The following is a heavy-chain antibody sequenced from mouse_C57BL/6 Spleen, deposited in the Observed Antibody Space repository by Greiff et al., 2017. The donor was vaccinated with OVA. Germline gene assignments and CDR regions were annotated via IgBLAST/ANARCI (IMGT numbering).Heavy chain of an antibody. CDR3: ARGGYYYGSSYSWFAY. D-gene: IGHD1-1*01. Sequence: VKLMESGAELMKPGASVKLSCKATGYTFTGYWIEWVKQRPGHGLEWIGEILPGSGSTNYNEKFKGKATFTADTSSNTAYMQLSSLTTEDSAIYYCARGGYYYGSSYSWFAYWGQGTLVTVSA. J-gene: IGHJ3*01. CDR2: ILPGSGST. CDR1: GYTFTGYW. V-gene: IGHV1-9*01.